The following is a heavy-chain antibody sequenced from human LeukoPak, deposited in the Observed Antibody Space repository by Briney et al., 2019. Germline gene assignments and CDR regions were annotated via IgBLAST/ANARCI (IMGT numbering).Heavy chain of an antibody. J-gene: IGHJ4*02. Sequence: GASVKVSCKASGYTFTSYGISWVRQAPGQGLEWMGWISAYNGNTNYAQKLQGRVTMTTDTSTSTAYMELRSLRSDDTAVYYCARDLGLGLGATRVGYFDYWGQGTLVAVSS. CDR1: GYTFTSYG. CDR2: ISAYNGNT. CDR3: ARDLGLGLGATRVGYFDY. V-gene: IGHV1-18*01. D-gene: IGHD1-26*01.